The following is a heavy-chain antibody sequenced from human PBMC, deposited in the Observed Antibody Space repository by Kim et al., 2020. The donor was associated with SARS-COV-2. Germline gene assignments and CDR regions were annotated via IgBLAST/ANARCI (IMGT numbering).Heavy chain of an antibody. V-gene: IGHV2-5*05. Sequence: YGPSLKSRLTIPKDTSTDQVVLTLTNMDPVDTATYYCAHTLEWPSYYFDYWGQGTLVTVSS. J-gene: IGHJ4*02. CDR3: AHTLEWPSYYFDY. D-gene: IGHD3-3*01.